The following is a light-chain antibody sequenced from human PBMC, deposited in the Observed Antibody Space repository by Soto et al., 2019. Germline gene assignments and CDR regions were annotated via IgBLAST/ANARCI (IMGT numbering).Light chain of an antibody. Sequence: SYELTQPPSVSVAPGKTARITCGGNNIGSKSVHWYQQKPGQAPVLVIYYDSDRPSGIPERFSGSNSGNTATLTISRVEAGDEADYYCPVWDSSSDHRVFVTGPKVTVL. CDR3: PVWDSSSDHRV. CDR1: NIGSKS. V-gene: IGLV3-21*04. J-gene: IGLJ1*01. CDR2: YDS.